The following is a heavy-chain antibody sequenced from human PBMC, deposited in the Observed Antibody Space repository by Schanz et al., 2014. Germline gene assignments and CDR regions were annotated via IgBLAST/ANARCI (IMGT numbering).Heavy chain of an antibody. D-gene: IGHD2-21*02. CDR1: GFTVSNSY. CDR3: ARPSDSSWYMDV. J-gene: IGHJ6*03. Sequence: EVQLVESGGGLVQPGGSLRLSCVASGFTVSNSYIHWVRQAPGKGLEWVSIITGSGATYYADSVKGRFTISRDNSKNTLYLQMNSLRAEDTAVYYCARPSDSSWYMDVWGKGTTVTVSS. V-gene: IGHV3-66*01. CDR2: ITGSGAT.